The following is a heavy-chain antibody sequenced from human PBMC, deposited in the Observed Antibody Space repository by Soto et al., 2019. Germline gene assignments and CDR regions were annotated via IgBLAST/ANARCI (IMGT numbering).Heavy chain of an antibody. D-gene: IGHD1-26*01. CDR3: VKTGSDSYYFDY. CDR2: IYDIGAT. V-gene: IGHV3-66*02. Sequence: GGSLRLSCAASGFTVSNNYMSWVRQAPGKGLEWVSVIYDIGATYYADSVRGRFTISRDNSKNTLYLQMSSLRAEDTAVYYCVKTGSDSYYFDYWGQGTLVNVSS. CDR1: GFTVSNNY. J-gene: IGHJ4*02.